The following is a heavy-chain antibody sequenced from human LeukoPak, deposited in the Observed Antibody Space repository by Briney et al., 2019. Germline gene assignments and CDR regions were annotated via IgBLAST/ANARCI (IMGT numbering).Heavy chain of an antibody. V-gene: IGHV4-34*01. Sequence: SETLSLTCAVYGGSFSGYYWSWIRQPPGKGLEWIGGINHSGSTNYNPSLKSQVTISVDTSKNQFSLKLSSVTAADTAVYYCARGSHDSSGYYYFDYWGQGTLVTVSS. D-gene: IGHD3-22*01. CDR1: GGSFSGYY. J-gene: IGHJ4*02. CDR3: ARGSHDSSGYYYFDY. CDR2: INHSGST.